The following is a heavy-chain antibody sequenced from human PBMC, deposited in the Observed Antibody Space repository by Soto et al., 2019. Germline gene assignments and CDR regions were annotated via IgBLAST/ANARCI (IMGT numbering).Heavy chain of an antibody. CDR2: ISWNSGSI. CDR3: AKDSDCSSTSCFKYYYYGMDV. D-gene: IGHD2-2*01. CDR1: GFTFDDYA. Sequence: GGSLRLSCAASGFTFDDYAMHWVRQAPGKGLEWVSGISWNSGSIGYADSVKGRFTISRDNAKNSLYLQMNSLRAEYTALYYCAKDSDCSSTSCFKYYYYGMDVWGQGTTVTVSS. J-gene: IGHJ6*02. V-gene: IGHV3-9*01.